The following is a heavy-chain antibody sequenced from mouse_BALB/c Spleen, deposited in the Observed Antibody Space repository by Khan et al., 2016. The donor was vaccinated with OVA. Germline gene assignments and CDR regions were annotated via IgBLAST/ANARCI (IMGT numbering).Heavy chain of an antibody. J-gene: IGHJ4*01. CDR2: LNYSGSI. Sequence: EVQLQESGPGLVKPSQSLSLTCTVTGYSITSDYAWNWIRQFPGNKLEWMGYLNYSGSITYNPSLKSRIFITRDTSKNQFFLQLNSVTTEDTATYYCAREGLIYYYGSTYAMDYWGQGTSVTVSS. CDR3: AREGLIYYYGSTYAMDY. D-gene: IGHD1-1*01. V-gene: IGHV3-2*02. CDR1: GYSITSDYA.